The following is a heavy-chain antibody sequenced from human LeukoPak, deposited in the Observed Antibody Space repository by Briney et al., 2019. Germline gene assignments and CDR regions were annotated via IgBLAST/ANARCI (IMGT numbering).Heavy chain of an antibody. J-gene: IGHJ1*01. CDR2: IYYGGST. D-gene: IGHD6-6*01. V-gene: IGHV4-39*01. Sequence: SETLSLTCSVSGGSISKSNHYWGWIRQPPGKGLEWIGSIYYGGSTYYNPSLKSRVTISVDTSKNQFSLRLRSVTAADTAVYYCARVQYGSSSLYFQHWGQGTLVTVSS. CDR1: GGSISKSNHY. CDR3: ARVQYGSSSLYFQH.